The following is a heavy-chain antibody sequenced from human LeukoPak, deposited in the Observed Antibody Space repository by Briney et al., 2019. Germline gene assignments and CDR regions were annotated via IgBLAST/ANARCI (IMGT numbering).Heavy chain of an antibody. CDR3: ARVSYYDYVWGSYRRSYYFDY. V-gene: IGHV1-18*01. Sequence: ASVKVSCKASGYTFTSYGISWVRQAPGQGLEWMGWISAYNGNTNYAQKLQGRVTMTTDTSTSKAYMELRSLRSDDTAVYYCARVSYYDYVWGSYRRSYYFDYWGQGTLVTVSS. D-gene: IGHD3-16*02. CDR2: ISAYNGNT. J-gene: IGHJ4*02. CDR1: GYTFTSYG.